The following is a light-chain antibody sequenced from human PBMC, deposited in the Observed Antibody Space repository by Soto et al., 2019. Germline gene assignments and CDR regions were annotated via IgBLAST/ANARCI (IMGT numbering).Light chain of an antibody. V-gene: IGKV1-33*01. Sequence: DIQITQSPSSLSSSVGDRVILTCHANQDISNYLNWYQQRPGKAPKLLIFDASNLESGVPSRFSGSGSGTDFTLTISSVQPEDVATYYCQQYENRPLTFGGGTKVDIK. CDR2: DAS. CDR1: QDISNY. J-gene: IGKJ4*01. CDR3: QQYENRPLT.